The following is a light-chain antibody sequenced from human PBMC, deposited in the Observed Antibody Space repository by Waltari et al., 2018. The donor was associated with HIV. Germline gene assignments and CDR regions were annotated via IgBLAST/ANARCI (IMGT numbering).Light chain of an antibody. CDR3: QSYDSRLRAVV. Sequence: QSVLTQPPSVSGAPGQRVTISCTGSSSNTGAGYDVHWYQQLPGTAPKLLIYGNNNRPSGVPDRFAGSKSGTSVSLAITWLQAEDEADYFCQSYDSRLRAVVFGGGTKLTVL. CDR1: SSNTGAGYD. V-gene: IGLV1-40*01. J-gene: IGLJ2*01. CDR2: GNN.